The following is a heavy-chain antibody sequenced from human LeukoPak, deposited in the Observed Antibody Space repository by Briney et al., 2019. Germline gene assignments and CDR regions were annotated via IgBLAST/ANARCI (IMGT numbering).Heavy chain of an antibody. CDR3: ARGWRGDHFDY. J-gene: IGHJ4*02. CDR2: FYHSGT. CDR1: GDSMSISY. V-gene: IGHV4-59*01. D-gene: IGHD3-16*01. Sequence: SETLSLTCTVSGDSMSISYWSRIRQFPGKGLEWIGYFYHSGTDYNPSLKSRVTISGDMSKNQFSLKLSSVTAADTAMYYCARGWRGDHFDYWGQGTLVSVSS.